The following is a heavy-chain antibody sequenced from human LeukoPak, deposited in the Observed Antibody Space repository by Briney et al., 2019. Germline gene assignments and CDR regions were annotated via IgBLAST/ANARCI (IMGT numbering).Heavy chain of an antibody. CDR1: GFTFSNAW. Sequence: GGSLRLSCAASGFTFSNAWMTWVRQAPGKGLEWVGLIKSRTDGGATDYAAPVKGRFTISRDDSRKTLYVQMNSLRAEDTAVYYCAKDRDPYDYGSGSYYNGVFDYWGQGTLVTVSS. J-gene: IGHJ4*02. V-gene: IGHV3-15*01. CDR2: IKSRTDGGAT. D-gene: IGHD3-10*01. CDR3: AKDRDPYDYGSGSYYNGVFDY.